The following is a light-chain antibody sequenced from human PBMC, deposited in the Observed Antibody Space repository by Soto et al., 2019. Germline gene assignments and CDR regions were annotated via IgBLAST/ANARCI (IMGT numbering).Light chain of an antibody. CDR2: DAS. CDR3: QQCATSPLT. Sequence: EIVLTQSPGTLSLSPGERATLSCRASQSVGNNYLAWYQQKPGQAPRLLISDASSRATGIPDRFIGSGSGTEFTLTISRLDPEDFAVYYCQQCATSPLTFGGGTKVEIK. J-gene: IGKJ4*01. CDR1: QSVGNNY. V-gene: IGKV3-20*01.